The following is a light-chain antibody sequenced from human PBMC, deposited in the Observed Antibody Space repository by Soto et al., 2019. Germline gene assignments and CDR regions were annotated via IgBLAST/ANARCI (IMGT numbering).Light chain of an antibody. CDR2: KAS. CDR3: QQYHRSSIT. Sequence: DIKMTQSPSTLSASVGDGVTITSRASQSISSWLAWYQQKPGKAPKIMIYKASSLESGVPSRFSGSRSGTDFTLTISSLQPEDVATYYCQQYHRSSITFGQGTRLEIK. CDR1: QSISSW. J-gene: IGKJ5*01. V-gene: IGKV1-5*03.